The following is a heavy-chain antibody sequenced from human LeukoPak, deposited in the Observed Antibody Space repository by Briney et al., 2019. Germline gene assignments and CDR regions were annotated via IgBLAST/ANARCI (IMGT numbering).Heavy chain of an antibody. D-gene: IGHD1-1*01. V-gene: IGHV4-34*01. CDR2: INHSGST. CDR1: GGSFSGYY. Sequence: SETLSLTCAVYGGSFSGYYWSWIRQPPGKGLEWIGEINHSGSTNYNPSLKSRVTISVDTSKNQFSLKLSSVTAADTAVYYCARRRRQFWNDGVVDYWGQGTLVTVSS. CDR3: ARRRRQFWNDGVVDY. J-gene: IGHJ4*02.